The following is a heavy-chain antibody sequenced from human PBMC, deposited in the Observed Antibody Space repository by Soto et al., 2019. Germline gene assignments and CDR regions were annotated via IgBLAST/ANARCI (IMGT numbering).Heavy chain of an antibody. CDR2: IYPGDSDT. V-gene: IGHV5-51*01. J-gene: IGHJ4*02. CDR1: GYTFRNYW. Sequence: ESLKISCKASGYTFRNYWIAWVRQMPGKGLEWMGIIYPGDSDTRYSPSFEGQVTISADKSVSTAYLLWNSLKASDTALYHCARAQSNGWYQHMAYWGQGTQGTVS. CDR3: ARAQSNGWYQHMAY. D-gene: IGHD6-19*01.